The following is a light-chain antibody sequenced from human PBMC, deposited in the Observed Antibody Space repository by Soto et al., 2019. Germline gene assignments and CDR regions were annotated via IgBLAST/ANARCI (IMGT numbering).Light chain of an antibody. V-gene: IGLV2-14*01. CDR2: NVS. J-gene: IGLJ2*01. CDR3: SSYARSSTHVI. CDR1: ISDVGGYNY. Sequence: QSVLTQPASVSGSPGQSITISCTGTISDVGGYNYVSWYQQHPGKAPKVMIYNVSNRPSGVSNRFSGSKSGNTASLTISRLQAEDEADYYCSSYARSSTHVIFGGGTKLTVL.